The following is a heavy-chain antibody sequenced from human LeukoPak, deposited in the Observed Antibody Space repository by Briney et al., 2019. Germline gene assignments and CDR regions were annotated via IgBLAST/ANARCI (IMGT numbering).Heavy chain of an antibody. J-gene: IGHJ5*02. Sequence: GASVKVSCTASGYTFTSYAMHWVRQAPGQRLEWMGWINVGNGNTKYSQKFQGRVTITRDTSASTAYMELSSLRSEDTAVYYCARGPTRPWFDPWGQGTLVTVSS. CDR3: ARGPTRPWFDP. CDR2: INVGNGNT. CDR1: GYTFTSYA. V-gene: IGHV1-3*01. D-gene: IGHD5-12*01.